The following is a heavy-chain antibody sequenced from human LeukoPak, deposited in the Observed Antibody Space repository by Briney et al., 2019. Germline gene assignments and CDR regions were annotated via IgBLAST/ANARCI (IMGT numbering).Heavy chain of an antibody. D-gene: IGHD5/OR15-5a*01. CDR2: IFASGST. V-gene: IGHV4-4*07. CDR3: VQDGPLRSDY. Sequence: SETLSLTCTVSGASIRTCYWSWIRQPAGKGLEWIGRIFASGSTNYNPSLKSRIAMSVDTSKNQFSLNLTSVTAADTAMYYCVQDGPLRSDYWGQGTLVTVSS. J-gene: IGHJ4*02. CDR1: GASIRTCY.